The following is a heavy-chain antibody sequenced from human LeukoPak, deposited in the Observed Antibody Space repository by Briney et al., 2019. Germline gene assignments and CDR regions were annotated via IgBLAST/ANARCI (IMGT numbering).Heavy chain of an antibody. CDR1: GGSFSGYY. Sequence: SETLSLTCAVSGGSFSGYYWSWIRQPPGKGLQWIGEINPSGSANYNPSLKSRVSISVDTSKNQFSLKLSSVTAADTAVYYCARGGYCSGGSCYSSYFDYWGQGTLVTVSS. CDR3: ARGGYCSGGSCYSSYFDY. D-gene: IGHD2-15*01. CDR2: INPSGSA. J-gene: IGHJ4*02. V-gene: IGHV4-34*01.